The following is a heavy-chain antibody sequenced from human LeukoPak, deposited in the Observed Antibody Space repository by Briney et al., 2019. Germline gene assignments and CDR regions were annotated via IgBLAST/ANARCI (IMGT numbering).Heavy chain of an antibody. J-gene: IGHJ5*02. CDR1: GGSISNYY. Sequence: SETLSLTCTVSGGSISNYYWSWIRQPPGKGLEWIGYIYYSGSTNYNASLRSRVTISVDTSKNEFSLKLSSVTAADTAVYYCASLGISHDSGWKNWFDPWGQGTLVTVSS. D-gene: IGHD6-19*01. CDR2: IYYSGST. V-gene: IGHV4-59*08. CDR3: ASLGISHDSGWKNWFDP.